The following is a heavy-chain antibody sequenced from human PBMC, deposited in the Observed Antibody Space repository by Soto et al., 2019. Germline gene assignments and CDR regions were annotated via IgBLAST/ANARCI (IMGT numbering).Heavy chain of an antibody. CDR3: ASQMGVTGNYENYYGMDV. CDR2: IIPIFGTA. J-gene: IGHJ6*02. V-gene: IGHV1-69*12. Sequence: QVQLVQSGAEVKKPGSSVKVSCKASGGTFSSYAISWVRQAPGQGLEWMGGIIPIFGTANYAQKFQGRVTITADESTSTAYMELSSLRSEDTAVYYCASQMGVTGNYENYYGMDVWGQGTTVTVSS. CDR1: GGTFSSYA. D-gene: IGHD1-20*01.